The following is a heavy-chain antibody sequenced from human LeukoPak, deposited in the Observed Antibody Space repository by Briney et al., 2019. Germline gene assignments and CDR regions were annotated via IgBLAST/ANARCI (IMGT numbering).Heavy chain of an antibody. CDR3: ARHINRLIKDQNWFDP. J-gene: IGHJ5*02. CDR2: IYYDRST. Sequence: PSETLSLTCAVYGGSFSGYYGSWIRQPPGKGLEWIGSIYYDRSTYYNSSLKSRVTISVDRSKNQFSLKLSSVTAADTAVYYCARHINRLIKDQNWFDPWGQGTLVSASS. V-gene: IGHV4-34*01. CDR1: GGSFSGYY. D-gene: IGHD2-21*01.